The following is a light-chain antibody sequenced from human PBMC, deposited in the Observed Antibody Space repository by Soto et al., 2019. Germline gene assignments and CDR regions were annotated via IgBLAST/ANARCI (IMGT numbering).Light chain of an antibody. CDR2: NVS. V-gene: IGKV1-12*01. CDR3: QQAKAFPRT. Sequence: DIQMTQSPSSVSASVGDRVAFTCRASQAVSTYVAWYQQKPGKAPNVLIYNVSTLHVGVPSRFSGSGSGKEFTLTINSLQPEDVATYYCQQAKAFPRTFGQGSRV. J-gene: IGKJ1*01. CDR1: QAVSTY.